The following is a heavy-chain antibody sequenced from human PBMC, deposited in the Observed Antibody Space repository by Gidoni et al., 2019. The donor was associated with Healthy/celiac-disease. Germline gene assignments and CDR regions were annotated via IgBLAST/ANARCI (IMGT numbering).Heavy chain of an antibody. Sequence: QVQLLQSGAAVQKPRSSVTVPCRAAGYPFTGYYMHWVRQAPGQGLGWMGWINPNSGGTNYEQKFQGRVTMTRDTYISTAYMELSRLRSDDTAVYYCARNAVQGATDYWGQGTLVTVSS. V-gene: IGHV1-2*02. J-gene: IGHJ4*02. CDR2: INPNSGGT. CDR1: GYPFTGYY. D-gene: IGHD3-10*01. CDR3: ARNAVQGATDY.